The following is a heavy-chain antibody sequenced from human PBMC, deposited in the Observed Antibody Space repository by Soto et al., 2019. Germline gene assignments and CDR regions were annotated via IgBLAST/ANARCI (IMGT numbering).Heavy chain of an antibody. Sequence: SETLSLTCTVSGGSISSSSYYWGWIRQPPGKGLEWIGSIYYSGSAYYNPSLKSRVTISVDTSKNQFSLKLSSVTAADTAVYYCARHRRYYDILTGYYIPNNWFDPWGQGTLVTVSS. V-gene: IGHV4-39*01. CDR1: GGSISSSSYY. J-gene: IGHJ5*02. D-gene: IGHD3-9*01. CDR2: IYYSGSA. CDR3: ARHRRYYDILTGYYIPNNWFDP.